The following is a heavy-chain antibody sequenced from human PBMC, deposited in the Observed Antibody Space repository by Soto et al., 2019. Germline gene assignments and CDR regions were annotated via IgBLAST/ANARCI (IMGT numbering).Heavy chain of an antibody. CDR3: ARHVNLPLAGTGFDS. CDR1: GDSISSDKW. V-gene: IGHV4-4*02. Sequence: PSETLSLTCAVSGDSISSDKWWSWVRQPPGKGLDWFWIFYYIGIPIYNPFLKIRVIFSVDKSKNHFSLNFSSVPATDTAFYYCARHVNLPLAGTGFDSWGRGTLVTVSS. D-gene: IGHD6-19*01. J-gene: IGHJ4*02. CDR2: FYYIGIP.